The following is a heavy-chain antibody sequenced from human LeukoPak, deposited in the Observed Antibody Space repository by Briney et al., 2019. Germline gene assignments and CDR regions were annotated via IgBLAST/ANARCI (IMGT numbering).Heavy chain of an antibody. CDR1: GYTFTSYY. CDR3: ARDQIASSVWDAVYFQH. J-gene: IGHJ1*01. CDR2: INPSGGST. D-gene: IGHD6-19*01. Sequence: GSVRLSCKASGYTFTSYYMNWVRQAPGQGLEWMGVINPSGGSTNYAQTVKGRVTMTRDTSTSTVHMELTILRSEDTAVYYCARDQIASSVWDAVYFQHWGQGTLVTVSS. V-gene: IGHV1-46*04.